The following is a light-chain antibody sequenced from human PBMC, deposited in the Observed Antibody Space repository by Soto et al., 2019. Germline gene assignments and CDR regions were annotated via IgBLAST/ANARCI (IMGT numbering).Light chain of an antibody. J-gene: IGKJ3*01. V-gene: IGKV3-15*01. Sequence: DIVMTQSPATLSVSPGERATLSCRASQTISSNLAWYQQKPGQTPRLLIYGASTRAAGIPARFSGSGTGTDFPLTITSLQSEDFAVYYCQQYNNWPPFTFGPGTKVDIK. CDR3: QQYNNWPPFT. CDR2: GAS. CDR1: QTISSN.